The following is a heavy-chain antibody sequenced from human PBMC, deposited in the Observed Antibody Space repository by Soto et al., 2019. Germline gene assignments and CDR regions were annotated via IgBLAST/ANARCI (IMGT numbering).Heavy chain of an antibody. D-gene: IGHD6-6*01. J-gene: IGHJ6*02. CDR2: ISAYNGNT. V-gene: IGHV1-18*01. CDR1: GYTFTSYG. CDR3: SRALAARRVGYYYGMDV. Sequence: ASVKVSCKASGYTFTSYGISWVRQAPGQGLEWMGWISAYNGNTNYAQKLQGRVTMTTDTSTSTAYMELRSLRSDDTAVYYCSRALAARRVGYYYGMDVWGQGTTVTVS.